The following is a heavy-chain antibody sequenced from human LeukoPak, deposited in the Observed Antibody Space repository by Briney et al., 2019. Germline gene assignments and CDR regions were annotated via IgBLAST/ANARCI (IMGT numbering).Heavy chain of an antibody. CDR2: ISYDGSNK. CDR3: ARPYSSSSDY. CDR1: GFTFSSYG. Sequence: GRSPRLSCAASGFTFSSYGMHWVRQAPGKGLEWVAVISYDGSNKYYADSVKGRFTISRDNSKNTLYLQMNSLRAEDTAVYYCARPYSSSSDYWGQGTLVTVSS. V-gene: IGHV3-30*03. J-gene: IGHJ4*02. D-gene: IGHD6-6*01.